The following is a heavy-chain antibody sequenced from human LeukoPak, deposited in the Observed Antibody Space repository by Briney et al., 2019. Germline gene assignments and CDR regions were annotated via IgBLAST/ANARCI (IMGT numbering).Heavy chain of an antibody. CDR2: ITGSGGTT. D-gene: IGHD1-1*01. CDR3: AKGSRLDSYDY. Sequence: GVSLRRSCAASGFTYSNYAMSWVRQAPGKGLEWVSTITGSGGTTYYADSVKGRFTMSRDNSRNTLYLQMNSLRAEDTAVYYCAKGSRLDSYDYWGQGILVTVSS. J-gene: IGHJ4*02. CDR1: GFTYSNYA. V-gene: IGHV3-23*01.